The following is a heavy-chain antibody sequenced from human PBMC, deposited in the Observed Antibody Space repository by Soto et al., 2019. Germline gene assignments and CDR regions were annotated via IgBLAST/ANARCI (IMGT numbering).Heavy chain of an antibody. D-gene: IGHD3-16*01. V-gene: IGHV4-39*01. CDR3: ARTDYVWGSDQTNWFDP. J-gene: IGHJ5*02. CDR1: GGSISSSSYY. Sequence: SETLSLTCTVSGGSISSSSYYWGWIRQPPGKGLEWIGSIYYSGSTYYNPSLKSRVAISVDTSKNQFSLKLSSVTAADTAVYYCARTDYVWGSDQTNWFDPWGQGTLVTVSS. CDR2: IYYSGST.